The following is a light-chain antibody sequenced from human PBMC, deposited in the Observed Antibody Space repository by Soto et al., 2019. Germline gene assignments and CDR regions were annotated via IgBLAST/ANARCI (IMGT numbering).Light chain of an antibody. CDR3: QQRSNWPLFT. CDR1: QSVSSY. Sequence: EIVLTQSPATLSLSPGDRATLSCRASQSVSSYLAWYQQKPGQAPRHLIYDASNRATGIPARFSGSGSGTDFTLTISSLEPEDFAVYYCQQRSNWPLFTFGPGTKVDIK. V-gene: IGKV3-11*01. CDR2: DAS. J-gene: IGKJ3*01.